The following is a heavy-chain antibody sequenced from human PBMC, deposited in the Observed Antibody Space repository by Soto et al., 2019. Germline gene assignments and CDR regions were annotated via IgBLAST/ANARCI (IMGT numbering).Heavy chain of an antibody. CDR3: ARENYYGSGSHKYNWFDP. V-gene: IGHV4-34*01. CDR2: TNHSGST. J-gene: IGHJ5*02. Sequence: QVQLQQWGAGLLKPSETLSLTCAVYGGSFSGYYWSYIRQPPGKGLEWIGETNHSGSTTFNPSLRSRVTMSVDTSKNQFSLKLSSVTAADTAVYYCARENYYGSGSHKYNWFDPWGQGTLVTVSS. D-gene: IGHD3-10*01. CDR1: GGSFSGYY.